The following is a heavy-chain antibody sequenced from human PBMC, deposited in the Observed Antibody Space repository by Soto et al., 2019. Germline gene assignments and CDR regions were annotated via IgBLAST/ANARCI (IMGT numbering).Heavy chain of an antibody. CDR1: GFDFSDYY. V-gene: IGHV3-11*05. J-gene: IGHJ4*02. CDR2: ISSTSAYT. CDR3: ARDPSRRSPPDY. Sequence: QVQVEESGGGLVKPGGSVRLSCVAAGFDFSDYYMTWFRQAPGKAPEWVSSISSTSAYTKYADSVKGRFTISRDNAKNSVYLQMDSLRGEDTAVYYCARDPSRRSPPDYWGQGTLVTVSS.